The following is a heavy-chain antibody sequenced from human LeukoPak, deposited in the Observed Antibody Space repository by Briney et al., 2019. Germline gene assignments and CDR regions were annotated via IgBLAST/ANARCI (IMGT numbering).Heavy chain of an antibody. V-gene: IGHV4-59*11. J-gene: IGHJ4*02. CDR1: GDSISSQY. Sequence: SETLSLKCTVSGDSISSQYWSWLRQPPGKGLEWIAFFNYNGDSGGTKYNPSLKRRVTISMDTSKNHFSLGLRSMTSADSAVYFCARGPADSQDYFDYWGPGILVTVSS. CDR3: ARGPADSQDYFDY. D-gene: IGHD2-2*01. CDR2: FNYNGDSGGT.